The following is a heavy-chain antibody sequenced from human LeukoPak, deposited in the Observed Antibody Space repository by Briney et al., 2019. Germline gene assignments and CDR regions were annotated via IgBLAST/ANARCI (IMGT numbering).Heavy chain of an antibody. CDR1: GFTFSSYA. J-gene: IGHJ4*02. Sequence: GGSLRLSCAASGFTFSSYAMHWVRQAPGKGLEYVSAISSNGGSTYYANSVKGRFTISRDNPKNTLYLQMGSLRAEDMAVYYCARGNIVVVPAAIHYWGQGTLVTVSS. D-gene: IGHD2-2*02. CDR2: ISSNGGST. V-gene: IGHV3-64*01. CDR3: ARGNIVVVPAAIHY.